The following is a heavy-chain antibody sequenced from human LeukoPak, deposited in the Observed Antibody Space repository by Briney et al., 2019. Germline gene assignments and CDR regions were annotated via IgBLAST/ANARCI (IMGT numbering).Heavy chain of an antibody. J-gene: IGHJ4*02. CDR3: TNSRSGWYGNFDY. CDR2: ISSSGSTI. V-gene: IGHV3-48*03. CDR1: GFTFSTYE. Sequence: PGGSLRLSCAASGFTFSTYEMNWVRQAPGKGLEWVSYISSSGSTIYYADSVRGRFTISRDNAKNSLYLQMNSLRAEDTAVYYCTNSRSGWYGNFDYWGQGTLVTVSS. D-gene: IGHD6-19*01.